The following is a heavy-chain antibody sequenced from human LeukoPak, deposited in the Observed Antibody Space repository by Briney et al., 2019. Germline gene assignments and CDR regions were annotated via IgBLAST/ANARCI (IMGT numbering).Heavy chain of an antibody. J-gene: IGHJ4*02. CDR3: AKGDRHATMIVVVMLDY. CDR1: GFTLSSYG. Sequence: GGSLRLSCAASGFTLSSYGMHWVRQAPGKGLEWVAVISYDGSNKYYADSVKGRFTISRDNSKNTLYLQMNSLRAEDTAVYYCAKGDRHATMIVVVMLDYWGQGTLVTVSS. CDR2: ISYDGSNK. D-gene: IGHD3-22*01. V-gene: IGHV3-30*18.